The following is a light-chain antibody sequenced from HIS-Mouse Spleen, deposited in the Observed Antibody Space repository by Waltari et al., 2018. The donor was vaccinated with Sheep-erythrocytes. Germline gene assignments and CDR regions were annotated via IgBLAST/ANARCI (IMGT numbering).Light chain of an antibody. Sequence: QSALTQPRSVSGSPGPSVPLPCTGTSSHFGGSNYFPWYQQHPGKAPKLMIYDVSKRPSGVPDRFSGSKSGNTASLTISGLQAEDEADYYCCSYAGSYTWVFGGGTKLTVL. V-gene: IGLV2-11*01. CDR3: CSYAGSYTWV. J-gene: IGLJ3*02. CDR1: SSHFGGSNY. CDR2: DVS.